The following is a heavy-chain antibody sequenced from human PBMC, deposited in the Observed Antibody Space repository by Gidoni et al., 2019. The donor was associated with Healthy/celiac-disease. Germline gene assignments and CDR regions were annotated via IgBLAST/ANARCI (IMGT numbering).Heavy chain of an antibody. CDR3: AKGDANDY. Sequence: EVQLVESGGGLVQPGRSLRLSCAASGFTFHDYAMHWVRQAPGKGLEWVSGISWNSGSIGYADSVKGRFTISRDNAKNSLYLQMNSLRAEDTALYYCAKGDANDYWGQGTLVTVSS. V-gene: IGHV3-9*01. CDR1: GFTFHDYA. J-gene: IGHJ4*02. CDR2: ISWNSGSI.